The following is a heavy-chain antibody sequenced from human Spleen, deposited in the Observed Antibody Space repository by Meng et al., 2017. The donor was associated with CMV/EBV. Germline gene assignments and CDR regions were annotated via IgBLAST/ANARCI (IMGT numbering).Heavy chain of an antibody. D-gene: IGHD3-22*01. Sequence: GESLKISCAASGFTFSSDWMSWGRQAPGKGLEWVANIKQDGSEKYYVDSVKGRFTISRDNAKNSLYLQMNSLRADDTAVYYCARSLFDSNDPFDYWGQGTVATVSS. CDR3: ARSLFDSNDPFDY. V-gene: IGHV3-7*01. J-gene: IGHJ4*02. CDR1: GFTFSSDW. CDR2: IKQDGSEK.